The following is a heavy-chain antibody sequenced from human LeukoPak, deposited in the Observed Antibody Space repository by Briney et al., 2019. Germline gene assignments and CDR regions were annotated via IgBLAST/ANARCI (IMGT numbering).Heavy chain of an antibody. J-gene: IGHJ5*02. CDR1: GGSFSGYY. CDR3: ARGGRIFCSSTSCYSDNWFDP. D-gene: IGHD2-2*02. CDR2: INHSGST. Sequence: SETLSLTCAVYGGSFSGYYWSWIRQPPGKGLEWIGEINHSGSTNYNPSLKSRVTISVDTSKNQFSLKLSPVTAADTAVYYCARGGRIFCSSTSCYSDNWFDPWGQGTLVTVSS. V-gene: IGHV4-34*01.